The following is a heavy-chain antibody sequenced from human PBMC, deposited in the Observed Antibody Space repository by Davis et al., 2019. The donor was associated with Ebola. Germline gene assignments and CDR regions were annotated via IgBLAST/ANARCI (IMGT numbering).Heavy chain of an antibody. CDR1: GYTFTSYY. CDR2: IIPIFGTA. V-gene: IGHV1-69*13. D-gene: IGHD5-24*01. J-gene: IGHJ5*02. Sequence: SVKVSCKASGYTFTSYYMHWVRQAPGQGLEWMGGIIPIFGTANYAQKFQGRVTITADESTSTAYMELSSLRSEDTAVYYCAREAEDGSQLGWFDPWGQGTLVTVSS. CDR3: AREAEDGSQLGWFDP.